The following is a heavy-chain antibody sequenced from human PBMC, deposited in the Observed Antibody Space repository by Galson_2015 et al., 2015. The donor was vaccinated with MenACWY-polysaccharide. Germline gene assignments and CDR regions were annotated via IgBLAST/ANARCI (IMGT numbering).Heavy chain of an antibody. CDR3: ARLHCSSTSCYPTDYYYYGMDV. J-gene: IGHJ6*02. Sequence: SLRLSCAASGFTFSSYRMNWVRQAPGKGLEWVSYISSSSSTIYYADSEKGRFTISRDNAKNSLFLQMNSLRAEDTAVYYCARLHCSSTSCYPTDYYYYGMDVWGQGTLVTVSS. D-gene: IGHD2-2*01. V-gene: IGHV3-48*01. CDR2: ISSSSSTI. CDR1: GFTFSSYR.